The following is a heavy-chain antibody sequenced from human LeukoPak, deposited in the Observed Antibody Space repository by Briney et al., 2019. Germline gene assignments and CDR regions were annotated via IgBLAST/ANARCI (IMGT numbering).Heavy chain of an antibody. CDR1: GGSFSGYY. J-gene: IGHJ4*02. D-gene: IGHD3-10*01. Sequence: SETLSLTCAVYGGSFSGYYWSWIRQPPGKGLEWIGEINRSGSTNYNPSLKSRVTISVDTSKNQFSLKLSSVTAADTAVYYCARGPYLWGVRPGGLDYWGQGTLVTVSS. V-gene: IGHV4-34*01. CDR3: ARGPYLWGVRPGGLDY. CDR2: INRSGST.